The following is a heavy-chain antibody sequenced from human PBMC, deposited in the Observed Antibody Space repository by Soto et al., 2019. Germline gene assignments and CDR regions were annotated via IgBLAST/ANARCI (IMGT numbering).Heavy chain of an antibody. V-gene: IGHV4-34*01. Sequence: SETLSLTCAVYGGSFSGYYWSWIRQPPGKGLEWIGEINHSGSTNYNPSLKSRVTISVDTSKNQFSLKLSSVTAADTAVYYCAREQLGYCTNGVCQTDYYYYYGMDVWGQGTKVTVSS. CDR2: INHSGST. CDR1: GGSFSGYY. D-gene: IGHD2-8*01. J-gene: IGHJ6*02. CDR3: AREQLGYCTNGVCQTDYYYYYGMDV.